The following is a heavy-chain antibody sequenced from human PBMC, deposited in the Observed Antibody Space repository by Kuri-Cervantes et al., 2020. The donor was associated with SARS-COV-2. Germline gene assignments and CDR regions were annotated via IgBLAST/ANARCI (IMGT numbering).Heavy chain of an antibody. CDR3: ARHSRLVDFDY. J-gene: IGHJ4*02. Sequence: SQTLSLTCAVSGYSISSGYYWGWIRQPPGKGLEWIGSIYHSGSTHYKPSLKSRVTLSVDTSKNQFSPKLSSVTAADTAVYYCARHSRLVDFDYWGQGTLVTVSS. D-gene: IGHD6-19*01. CDR1: GYSISSGYY. V-gene: IGHV4-38-2*01. CDR2: IYHSGST.